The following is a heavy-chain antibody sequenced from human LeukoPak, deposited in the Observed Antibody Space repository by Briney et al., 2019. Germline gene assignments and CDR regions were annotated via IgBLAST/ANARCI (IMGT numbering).Heavy chain of an antibody. V-gene: IGHV3-23*01. CDR1: GFTFSSYA. Sequence: GGSLRLSCAASGFTFSSYAMSWVRQAPGKGLEWVSAISGSGGSTYYADSVKGRFTISRDNSKNTLYLQMNSLRAEDTAVYYCAKVLPYSSSWYPGTFDYWGQGTLVTVSS. CDR3: AKVLPYSSSWYPGTFDY. CDR2: ISGSGGST. J-gene: IGHJ4*02. D-gene: IGHD6-13*01.